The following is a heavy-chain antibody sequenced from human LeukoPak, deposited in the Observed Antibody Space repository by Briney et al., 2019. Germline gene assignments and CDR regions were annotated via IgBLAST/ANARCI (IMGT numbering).Heavy chain of an antibody. D-gene: IGHD6-13*01. CDR2: ISSSSSYI. CDR3: AREGYSSSWYPN. Sequence: TGGSLRLSCAASGFTFSSYSMNWVRQAPGKGLEWVSSISSSSSYIYYADSVKGRFTISRDNAKNSLYLQMNSLRAEDTAVYYCAREGYSSSWYPNWGQGTLVTVFS. J-gene: IGHJ4*02. CDR1: GFTFSSYS. V-gene: IGHV3-21*01.